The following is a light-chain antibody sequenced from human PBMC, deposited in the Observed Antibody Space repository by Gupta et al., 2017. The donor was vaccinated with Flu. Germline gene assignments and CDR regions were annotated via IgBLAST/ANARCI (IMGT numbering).Light chain of an antibody. CDR1: SANIGAGYD. CDR3: QSYDSSLSGSKV. J-gene: IGLJ1*01. CDR2: GNS. V-gene: IGLV1-40*01. Sequence: TISCTGSSANIGAGYDVHWYQQLPGTAPKLLIYGNSNRPSGVPDRFSGSKSGTSASLAITGLQAEDEADYYCQSYDSSLSGSKVFGTGTKVTVL.